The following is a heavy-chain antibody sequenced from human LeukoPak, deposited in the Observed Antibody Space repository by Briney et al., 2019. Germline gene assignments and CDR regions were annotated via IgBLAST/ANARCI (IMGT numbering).Heavy chain of an antibody. CDR3: ARAGCTNGGCYRSNWFDP. J-gene: IGHJ5*02. V-gene: IGHV3-21*01. CDR2: ISSCSSYI. Sequence: GGSLRLSCAASGFTLSSYSMNWVRQAPGRGLEWVSSISSCSSYISYADSVKGRFTTSRDNAKNSLYLQMDSLRAEDTAVYECARAGCTNGGCYRSNWFDPWGQGTLVTVSS. CDR1: GFTLSSYS. D-gene: IGHD2-8*01.